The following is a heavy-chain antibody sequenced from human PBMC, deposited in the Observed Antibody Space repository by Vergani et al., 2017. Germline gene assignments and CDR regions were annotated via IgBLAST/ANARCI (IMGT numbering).Heavy chain of an antibody. J-gene: IGHJ4*02. D-gene: IGHD3-16*01. V-gene: IGHV3-30*02. CDR1: GFTLSNYD. CDR3: AKHFRGWGIDY. Sequence: QAQLVESGGGVVQRGGSLRLSCATSGFTLSNYDMQWTRQGPGKGLEFVAFIQFDGINQYYANSVKGRFTLSRDFSKNTLCLQMNSLRTDDTATYYCAKHFRGWGIDYWGQGTQVIVSS. CDR2: IQFDGINQ.